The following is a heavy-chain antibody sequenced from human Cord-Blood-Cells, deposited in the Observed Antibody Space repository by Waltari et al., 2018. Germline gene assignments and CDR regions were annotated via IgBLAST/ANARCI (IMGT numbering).Heavy chain of an antibody. Sequence: VRLPASGCVGLQPRRSLRLSWAAAGCTLGGSGVRCVCQGPGKELEWVAVIWYDGSNKYYADSVKGRFTISSDNSKNTLYLQMNSLRAEDTAVYYCARPGYSGYDFGAFDIWGQGTMVTVAS. D-gene: IGHD5-12*01. CDR3: ARPGYSGYDFGAFDI. CDR2: IWYDGSNK. V-gene: IGHV3-33*01. J-gene: IGHJ3*02. CDR1: GCTLGGSG.